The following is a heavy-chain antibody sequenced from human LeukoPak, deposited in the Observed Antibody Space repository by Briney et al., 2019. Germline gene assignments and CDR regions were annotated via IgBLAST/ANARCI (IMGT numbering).Heavy chain of an antibody. J-gene: IGHJ5*02. CDR3: ASSKGVTMVRGVINWFDP. D-gene: IGHD3-10*01. CDR1: GGSISSYY. V-gene: IGHV4-59*01. Sequence: SETLSLTCTVSGGSISSYYWSWVRQPPGKGLEWIGYIYYSGSTNYNPSPKSRVTISVDTSKNQFSLKLSSVTAADTAVYYCASSKGVTMVRGVINWFDPWGQGTLVTVSS. CDR2: IYYSGST.